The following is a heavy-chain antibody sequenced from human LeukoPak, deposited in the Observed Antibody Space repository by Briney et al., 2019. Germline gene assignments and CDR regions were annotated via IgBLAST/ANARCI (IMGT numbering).Heavy chain of an antibody. CDR1: GFTFSTYA. Sequence: GGSLRLSCAASGFTFSTYAMSCVRQAPGKGLDWVSGISTSGSNTYYADSVKGLFTISRDNSKTTLYLQVNSLRAEDTAVYYCAKGVYYTSDDFDSWGQGTLVTVSS. J-gene: IGHJ4*02. CDR3: AKGVYYTSDDFDS. CDR2: ISTSGSNT. V-gene: IGHV3-23*01. D-gene: IGHD2-8*01.